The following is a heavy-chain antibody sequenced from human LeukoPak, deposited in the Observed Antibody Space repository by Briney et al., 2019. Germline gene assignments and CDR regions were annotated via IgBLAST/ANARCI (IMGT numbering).Heavy chain of an antibody. J-gene: IGHJ3*01. V-gene: IGHV1-18*01. CDR3: ARAGYCGDGGCRGGSAFDV. CDR1: GYTFTNYD. Sequence: ASVRVSCKTSGYTFTNYDIYWVRQAPGQGLECMGWISGYTGDTKYAQILQGRFTVTTDTSTSTAYMELRSLTYDDTAVYYCARAGYCGDGGCRGGSAFDVWGQGTMVSVSS. CDR2: ISGYTGDT. D-gene: IGHD2-15*01.